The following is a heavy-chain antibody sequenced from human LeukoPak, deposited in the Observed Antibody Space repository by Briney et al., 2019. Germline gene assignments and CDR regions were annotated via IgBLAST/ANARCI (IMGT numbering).Heavy chain of an antibody. Sequence: GGSLRLSCAASGFTFGSYAMTWVRQAPGKGLEWVSTISGSADNSYYADSAKGRFTISRDNSKNTLYLQMNSLRAEDTAIYYCAKTLLHKNYYSFDYWGQGTLVTVSS. V-gene: IGHV3-23*01. J-gene: IGHJ4*02. CDR1: GFTFGSYA. CDR2: ISGSADNS. D-gene: IGHD1-7*01. CDR3: AKTLLHKNYYSFDY.